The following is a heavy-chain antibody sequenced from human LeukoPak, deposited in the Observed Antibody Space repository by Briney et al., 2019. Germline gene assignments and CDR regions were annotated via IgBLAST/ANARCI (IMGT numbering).Heavy chain of an antibody. Sequence: PGGSLRLSCAASGFTFSSYAMSWVRQAPGKGLEWVSAISGSGGSTYYADSVKGRFTISRDNSKNTLYLQMNSLRAEDTAVYYCARAYDILTGGMDVWGQGTTVTVSS. CDR1: GFTFSSYA. CDR3: ARAYDILTGGMDV. V-gene: IGHV3-23*01. J-gene: IGHJ6*02. D-gene: IGHD3-9*01. CDR2: ISGSGGST.